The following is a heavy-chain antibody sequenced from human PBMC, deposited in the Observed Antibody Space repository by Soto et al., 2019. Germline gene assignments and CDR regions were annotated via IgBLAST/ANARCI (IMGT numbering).Heavy chain of an antibody. Sequence: KPSETLSLTCAVYGGSFSGYYWTWIRQPPGTGLEWIGEINHSGSTNYNPSLKSRVTISVDTSMNQFSLKLTSVTAADTAVYYCARDKITGPFDYWDQGTLVTVS. D-gene: IGHD2-8*02. CDR2: INHSGST. CDR1: GGSFSGYY. J-gene: IGHJ4*02. V-gene: IGHV4-34*01. CDR3: ARDKITGPFDY.